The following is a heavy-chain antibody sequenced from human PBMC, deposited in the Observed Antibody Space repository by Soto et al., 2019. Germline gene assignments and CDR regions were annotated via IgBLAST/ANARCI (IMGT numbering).Heavy chain of an antibody. CDR1: GFTLSSNY. D-gene: IGHD4-4*01. J-gene: IGHJ6*03. CDR2: IYSGGST. Sequence: GGSRRLSCAASGFTLSSNYMSWCRQPPGKGLEWVSVIYSGGSTYYADSVKGRFTISRDNSKNTLYLQMNSLRAEDTAVYCCATGLNSIHARYYHYYMVFPPKGITVTVS. V-gene: IGHV3-66*01. CDR3: ATGLNSIHARYYHYYMVF.